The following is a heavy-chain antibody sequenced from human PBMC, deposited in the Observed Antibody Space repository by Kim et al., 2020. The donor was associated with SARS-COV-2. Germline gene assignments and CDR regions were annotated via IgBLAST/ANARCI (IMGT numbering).Heavy chain of an antibody. V-gene: IGHV4-39*07. D-gene: IGHD7-27*01. CDR1: GGSISSSSYY. CDR3: AIYLRETNSLTYNWFDP. Sequence: SETLSLTCTVSGGSISSSSYYWGWIRQPPGKGLEWIGSIYYSGSTYYNPSLKSRVTISVDTSKNQFSLKLSSVTAADTAVYYCAIYLRETNSLTYNWFDPWGQGTLVTVSS. CDR2: IYYSGST. J-gene: IGHJ5*02.